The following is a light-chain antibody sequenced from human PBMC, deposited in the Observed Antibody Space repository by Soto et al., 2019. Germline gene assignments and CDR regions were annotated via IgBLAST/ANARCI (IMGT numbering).Light chain of an antibody. CDR1: SSDVGGHNY. Sequence: QSALTQVASVSASPGQSITISCTGTSSDVGGHNYVSWYQQHPGKAPKLMIYNVDYRPSGVSNRFSGSKSGNTAPLTISGLPADDEAHDYCSSSADSRPVVFGGGTKLTVL. V-gene: IGLV2-14*03. J-gene: IGLJ2*01. CDR3: SSSADSRPVV. CDR2: NVD.